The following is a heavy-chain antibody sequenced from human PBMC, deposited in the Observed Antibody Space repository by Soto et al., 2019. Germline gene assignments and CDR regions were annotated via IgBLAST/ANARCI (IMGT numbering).Heavy chain of an antibody. D-gene: IGHD4-17*01. CDR1: GFTFSNAW. Sequence: GGSLRLSCAASGFTFSNAWMSWVRQAPGKGLEWVGRIKSKTDGGTTDYAAPVKGRFTISRDDSKNTLYLQMNSLRTEDTAVYYCTTDTTVTTADKRFDPWGQGTLVTVSS. CDR2: IKSKTDGGTT. V-gene: IGHV3-15*01. J-gene: IGHJ5*02. CDR3: TTDTTVTTADKRFDP.